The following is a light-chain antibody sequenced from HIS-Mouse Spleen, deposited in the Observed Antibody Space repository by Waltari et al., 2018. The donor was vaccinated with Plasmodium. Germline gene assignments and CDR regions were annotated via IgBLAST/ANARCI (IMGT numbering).Light chain of an antibody. V-gene: IGLV2-14*03. CDR2: DVS. CDR3: SSYTSSSTRV. CDR1: NSDVGGYNY. Sequence: QSALPQPASVSGSPGQAITISSTGTNSDVGGYNYVSWYQHTPGKAPKLIIYDVSNRPSWVSNRFAGSKSGNTASLTIAGLQAEDEDDYYCSSYTSSSTRVFGGGTKLTVL. J-gene: IGLJ3*02.